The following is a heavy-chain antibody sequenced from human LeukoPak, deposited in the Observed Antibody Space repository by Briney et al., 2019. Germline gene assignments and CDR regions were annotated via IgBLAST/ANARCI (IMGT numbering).Heavy chain of an antibody. J-gene: IGHJ4*02. CDR1: GFTFSSYA. CDR2: ISGSGGST. D-gene: IGHD5-18*01. V-gene: IGHV3-23*01. CDR3: AGPLYGYFDY. Sequence: GGSLRLSCAASGFTFSSYAMSWVRQAPGKGLEWVSAISGSGGSTYYADSVKGRFTISRDNSRNTLYLQMNSLRAEDTAVYYCAGPLYGYFDYWGQGTLVTVSS.